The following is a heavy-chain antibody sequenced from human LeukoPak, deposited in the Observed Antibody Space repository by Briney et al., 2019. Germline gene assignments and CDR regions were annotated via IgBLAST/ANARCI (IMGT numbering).Heavy chain of an antibody. J-gene: IGHJ4*02. CDR1: GFTFSSYG. D-gene: IGHD3-3*01. CDR2: ISYDGSNK. CDR3: AKDLDYDFWSGYPGFDY. Sequence: GRSLRLSCAASGFTFSSYGMHWVRQAPGKGLEWVAVISYDGSNKYYADSVKGRFTISRDNSKNTLYLQMNSLRAEDTAVYYCAKDLDYDFWSGYPGFDYWGQGTLVTASS. V-gene: IGHV3-30*18.